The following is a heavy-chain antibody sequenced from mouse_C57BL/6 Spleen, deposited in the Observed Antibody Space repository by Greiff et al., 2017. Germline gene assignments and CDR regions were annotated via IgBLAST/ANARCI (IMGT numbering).Heavy chain of an antibody. CDR3: ARGIYYDYDEFAY. Sequence: QVQLQQSGPELVKPGASVKLSCQASGYTFTSYDINWVKQRPGQGLEWIGWIYPRDGSTKYNEKFKGKATLTVDTSSSSAYMELHSLTSEDSAVYFCARGIYYDYDEFAYWGQGTLVTVSA. CDR1: GYTFTSYD. D-gene: IGHD2-4*01. CDR2: IYPRDGST. V-gene: IGHV1-85*01. J-gene: IGHJ3*01.